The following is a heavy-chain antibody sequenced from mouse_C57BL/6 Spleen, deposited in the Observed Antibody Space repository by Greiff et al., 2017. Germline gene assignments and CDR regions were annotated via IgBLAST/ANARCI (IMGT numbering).Heavy chain of an antibody. CDR2: INPNNGGT. J-gene: IGHJ1*03. CDR1: GYTFTDYN. D-gene: IGHD1-1*01. V-gene: IGHV1-22*01. Sequence: VQLQQSGPELVKPGASVKMSCKASGYTFTDYNMHWVKQSHGKSLEWIGYINPNNGGTSYTQKFKGKATLTVNKSSSTAYMELRSLTSEDSAVYYCAREDLYYGSSHWYFDVWGTGTTVTVSS. CDR3: AREDLYYGSSHWYFDV.